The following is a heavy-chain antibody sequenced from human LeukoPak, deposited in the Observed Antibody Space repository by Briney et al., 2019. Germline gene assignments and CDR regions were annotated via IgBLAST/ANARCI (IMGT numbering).Heavy chain of an antibody. J-gene: IGHJ4*02. V-gene: IGHV1-2*02. CDR1: GCTFTAYY. Sequence: ASVKVSCKASGCTFTAYYIHWVRQAPGQGLEWMGWISPNSGGTNYAPKFQGRVTMTRDTSISTAYMELSSLRSDDTAVYYCARDYSSSPPRTFDYWGRGTLATVSS. D-gene: IGHD6-6*01. CDR3: ARDYSSSPPRTFDY. CDR2: ISPNSGGT.